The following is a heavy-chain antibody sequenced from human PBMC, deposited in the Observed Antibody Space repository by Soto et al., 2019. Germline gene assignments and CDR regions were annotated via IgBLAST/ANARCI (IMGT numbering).Heavy chain of an antibody. D-gene: IGHD6-19*01. CDR1: GFTFSSYA. J-gene: IGHJ4*02. V-gene: IGHV3-23*01. Sequence: EVQLLESGGGLVQPGGSLRLSCTASGFTFSSYAMNWVRQAPGRGLEWVSVISGSGGSTYYADSVKGPFTISRDNSKNTLYPQMNSRRAGDTAVYYCASRTSGWYFDYWGQGTLVTVSS. CDR3: ASRTSGWYFDY. CDR2: ISGSGGST.